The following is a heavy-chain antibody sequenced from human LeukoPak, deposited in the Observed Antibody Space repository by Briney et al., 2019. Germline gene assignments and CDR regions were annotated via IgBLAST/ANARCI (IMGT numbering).Heavy chain of an antibody. Sequence: AGGSLRLSCAASGFTFSSYAMSWVRQAPGKGLEWVSAISGSGGSTYYADSVKGRFTISRDNSKNTLYLQMNSLRAEDTAVYYCAKGHFWSGYYAWNDAFDIWGQGTMVTVSS. CDR2: ISGSGGST. D-gene: IGHD3-3*02. CDR3: AKGHFWSGYYAWNDAFDI. J-gene: IGHJ3*02. CDR1: GFTFSSYA. V-gene: IGHV3-23*01.